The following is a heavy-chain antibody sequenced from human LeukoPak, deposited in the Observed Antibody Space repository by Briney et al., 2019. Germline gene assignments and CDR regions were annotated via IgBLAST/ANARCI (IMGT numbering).Heavy chain of an antibody. CDR1: GGSISSYY. D-gene: IGHD3-22*01. Sequence: SETLSLTCTVSGGSISSYYWSWIRQPPGKGLEWIGYIYYSGSTNYNPSLKSRVTISVDTSKNQFSLKLSPVTAADTAVYYCARDRGGYPFDPWGQGTLVTVSS. V-gene: IGHV4-59*01. J-gene: IGHJ5*02. CDR2: IYYSGST. CDR3: ARDRGGYPFDP.